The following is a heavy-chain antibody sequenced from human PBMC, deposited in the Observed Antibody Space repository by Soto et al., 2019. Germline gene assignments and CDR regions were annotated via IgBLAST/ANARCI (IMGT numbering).Heavy chain of an antibody. Sequence: SQTLSLTCAISGDSVSSNSAAWNWIRQSPSRGLEWLGRTYYRSKWYNDYAVSVKSRITINPDTSKNQFSLQLNSVTPEDTAVYYCARDPQYQLLHYYYYYYMDVWGKGTKVTVSS. D-gene: IGHD2-2*01. J-gene: IGHJ6*03. V-gene: IGHV6-1*01. CDR2: TYYRSKWYN. CDR3: ARDPQYQLLHYYYYYYMDV. CDR1: GDSVSSNSAA.